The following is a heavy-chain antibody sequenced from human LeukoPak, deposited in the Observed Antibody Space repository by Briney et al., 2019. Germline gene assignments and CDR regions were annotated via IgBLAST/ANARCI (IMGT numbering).Heavy chain of an antibody. J-gene: IGHJ4*02. Sequence: GGSLRLSCAASGFTFSDYYMSWIRQAPGKGLEWVSDISNSGSTKYYADSVKGRCTISRDNAKSSLYLQVNSLRVEDTAVYYCARARGSYSFDYWGQGTLVTVSS. CDR3: ARARGSYSFDY. CDR2: ISNSGSTK. CDR1: GFTFSDYY. D-gene: IGHD1-26*01. V-gene: IGHV3-11*01.